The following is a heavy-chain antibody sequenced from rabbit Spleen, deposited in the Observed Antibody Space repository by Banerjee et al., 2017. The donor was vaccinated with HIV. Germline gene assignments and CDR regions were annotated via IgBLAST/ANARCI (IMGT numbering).Heavy chain of an antibody. CDR2: IYTDSSGSS. CDR3: ARDTGSSFSSYGMDL. CDR1: GFSFSGKYW. Sequence: QSLEESGGDLVKPGASLTLTCKASGFSFSGKYWICWVREAPGKGLEWIACIYTDSSGSSAYASWAKGRFTISKTSSTTVTLQMTSLTAADTATYFCARDTGSSFSSYGMDLWGQGTLVTVS. D-gene: IGHD8-1*01. V-gene: IGHV1S40*01. J-gene: IGHJ6*01.